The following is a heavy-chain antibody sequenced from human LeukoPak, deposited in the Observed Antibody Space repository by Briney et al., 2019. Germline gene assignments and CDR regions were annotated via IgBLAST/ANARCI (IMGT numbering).Heavy chain of an antibody. V-gene: IGHV3-30*03. CDR3: ASSYSSSSFDI. D-gene: IGHD6-6*01. Sequence: GGSLRLSCAASGFTFSSYGMHWVRQAPGKGVEWVAVISYDGSSKYYADCVKGRFTIYRDNYKNSVYVQMNSRRGEDTAVYYCASSYSSSSFDIWGQGTMVTVSS. J-gene: IGHJ3*02. CDR1: GFTFSSYG. CDR2: ISYDGSSK.